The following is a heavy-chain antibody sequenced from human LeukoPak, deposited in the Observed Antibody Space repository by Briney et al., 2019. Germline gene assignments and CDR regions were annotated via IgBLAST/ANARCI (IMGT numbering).Heavy chain of an antibody. CDR2: INPNSGGT. D-gene: IGHD2-21*02. Sequence: ASVKVSCKASGYTFTGYYIHWVRQAPGQGLEWMGWINPNSGGTNYAQKFQGRVTMTRDTSISTAYMELSRLRSDDTAVYYCARGGERGGDSRFYFDYWGQGTLVTVSS. CDR3: ARGGERGGDSRFYFDY. J-gene: IGHJ4*02. CDR1: GYTFTGYY. V-gene: IGHV1-2*02.